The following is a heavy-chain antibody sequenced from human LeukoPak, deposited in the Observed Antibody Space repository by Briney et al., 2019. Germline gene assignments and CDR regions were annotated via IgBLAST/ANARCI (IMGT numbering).Heavy chain of an antibody. Sequence: SETLSLTCAVYGGSFSGYYWSWIRQPPGKGLEWIGEINHSGSTNYNPSLKSRVTISVDTSKNQFSLKASSVTAADTAVYYCARGRYGDYGGWFQYGGQGTLVTVSS. CDR2: INHSGST. CDR3: ARGRYGDYGGWFQY. D-gene: IGHD4-17*01. V-gene: IGHV4-34*01. J-gene: IGHJ1*01. CDR1: GGSFSGYY.